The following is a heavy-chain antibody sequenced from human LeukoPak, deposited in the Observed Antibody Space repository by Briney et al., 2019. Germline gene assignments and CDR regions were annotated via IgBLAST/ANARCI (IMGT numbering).Heavy chain of an antibody. J-gene: IGHJ5*01. CDR1: GFTFGSFYN. CDR3: VRGACGGNCFGNWLDS. CDR2: ISSSSSYI. V-gene: IGHV3-21*01. D-gene: IGHD2-21*02. Sequence: TSGGSLRLSCVASGFTFGSFYNMNWVRPAPEKVLELVTSISSSSSYISYAGSVQGRFTISRDNAKNSLYLQMKSLRAEDTAVYYCVRGACGGNCFGNWLDSWGQGTPVTVSS.